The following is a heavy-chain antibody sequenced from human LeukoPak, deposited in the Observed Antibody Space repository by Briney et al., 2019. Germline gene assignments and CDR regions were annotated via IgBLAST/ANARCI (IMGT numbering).Heavy chain of an antibody. D-gene: IGHD1-26*01. CDR1: GDPISSHY. V-gene: IGHV4-59*11. CDR2: IYYSGST. CDR3: ARDSGSYGYFDY. J-gene: IGHJ4*02. Sequence: SETLSLTCTVSGDPISSHYWSWIRQPPGKGLEWIGYIYYSGSTNYNPSLKSRVTISVDTSKNQFSLKLSSVTAADTAVYYCARDSGSYGYFDYWGQGTLVTVSS.